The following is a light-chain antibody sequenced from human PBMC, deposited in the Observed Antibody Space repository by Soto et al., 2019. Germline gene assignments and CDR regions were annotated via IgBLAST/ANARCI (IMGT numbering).Light chain of an antibody. CDR2: DAY. CDR3: QQYGSSPLT. Sequence: EIVLTQSPATLSLSPGERATLPCGASQSVSSSYLAWYQQKPGLAPRLLMYDAYYRATGIPDRFSGSGSGADFTLTISRLEPEDFAVYYCQQYGSSPLTFGGGTKVDIK. V-gene: IGKV3D-20*01. CDR1: QSVSSSY. J-gene: IGKJ4*01.